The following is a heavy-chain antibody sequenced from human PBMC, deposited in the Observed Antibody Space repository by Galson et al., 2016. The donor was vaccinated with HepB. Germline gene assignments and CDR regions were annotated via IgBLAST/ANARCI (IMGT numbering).Heavy chain of an antibody. CDR2: IYYSGST. D-gene: IGHD4-17*01. Sequence: SETLSLTCTVSGGSISSYYWSWIRQPPGKGLEWIGYIYYSGSTNYNPSLKSRVTISVDTSKNQFSLKLSSVTAADTAVYYCARDGDGDPFYFDYWGQGTLVTVSS. J-gene: IGHJ4*02. CDR1: GGSISSYY. V-gene: IGHV4-59*01. CDR3: ARDGDGDPFYFDY.